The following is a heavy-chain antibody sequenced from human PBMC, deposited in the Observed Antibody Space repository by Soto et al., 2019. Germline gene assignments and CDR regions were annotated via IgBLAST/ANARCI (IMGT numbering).Heavy chain of an antibody. CDR3: ARVMWDIVLVPAAKNYYYYYGMDV. V-gene: IGHV1-46*01. Sequence: ASVKVSCKASGGTFSSYTISWVRQAPGQGLEWMGIINPSGGSTSYAQKFQGRVTMTRDTSTSTVYMELSSLRSEDTAVYYCARVMWDIVLVPAAKNYYYYYGMDVWGQGTTVTVSS. D-gene: IGHD2-2*01. J-gene: IGHJ6*02. CDR2: INPSGGST. CDR1: GGTFSSYT.